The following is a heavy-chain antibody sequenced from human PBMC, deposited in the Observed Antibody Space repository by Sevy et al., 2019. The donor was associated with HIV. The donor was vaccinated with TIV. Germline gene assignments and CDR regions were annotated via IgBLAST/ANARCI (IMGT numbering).Heavy chain of an antibody. CDR1: GFTFPIYS. J-gene: IGHJ4*02. CDR3: ARVAVEYCTNDCYHRFDH. CDR2: ISYDGNNR. Sequence: GGSLRLSCVASGFTFPIYSVVWVRRAPGKGLEWLTLISYDGNNRYYADSVKGRFTISRDNSNNILYLPMTSLRVEDTALYFCARVAVEYCTNDCYHRFDHWGLGTLVTVSS. D-gene: IGHD2-8*01. V-gene: IGHV3-30*04.